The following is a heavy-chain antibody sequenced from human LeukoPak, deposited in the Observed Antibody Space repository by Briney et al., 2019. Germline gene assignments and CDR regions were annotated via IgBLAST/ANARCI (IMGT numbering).Heavy chain of an antibody. CDR3: ARDRFQLYGMDV. CDR1: GGTFSSYA. D-gene: IGHD2-2*01. J-gene: IGHJ6*02. V-gene: IGHV1-69*05. Sequence: SVKVSCKASGGTFSSYAISWVRQAPGQGLEWMGGIIPIFGTANYAQKLQGRVTMTTDTSTSTAYMELRSLRSDDTAVYYCARDRFQLYGMDVWGQGTTVTVSS. CDR2: IIPIFGTA.